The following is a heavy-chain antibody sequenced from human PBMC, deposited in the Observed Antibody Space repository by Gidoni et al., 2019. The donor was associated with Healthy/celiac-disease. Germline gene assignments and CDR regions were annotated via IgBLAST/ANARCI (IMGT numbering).Heavy chain of an antibody. Sequence: EVQLLESGGGLVQPGGSLRLSCAASGFTFSSYAMSWVRQAPGKGLEWVAAISGSGGSTYYADSVKGRFTISRDNSKNTLYLQMNSLRAEDTAVYYCAKELYTRDRAVYYFDYWGQGTLVTVSS. D-gene: IGHD3-16*01. J-gene: IGHJ4*02. CDR2: ISGSGGST. CDR1: GFTFSSYA. V-gene: IGHV3-23*01. CDR3: AKELYTRDRAVYYFDY.